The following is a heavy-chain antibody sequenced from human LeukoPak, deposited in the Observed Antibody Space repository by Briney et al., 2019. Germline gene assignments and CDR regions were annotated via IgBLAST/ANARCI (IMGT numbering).Heavy chain of an antibody. D-gene: IGHD3-16*01. CDR3: ARDLYDYVWGSSYPDAFDI. Sequence: GGSLRLSCAASGFTFSSYAMHWVRQAPGKGLEWVAVISYDGSNKYYADSVKGRFTISRDNSKNTLYLQMNSLRAEDTAVYYCARDLYDYVWGSSYPDAFDIWGQGTMVTVSS. CDR2: ISYDGSNK. V-gene: IGHV3-30-3*01. CDR1: GFTFSSYA. J-gene: IGHJ3*02.